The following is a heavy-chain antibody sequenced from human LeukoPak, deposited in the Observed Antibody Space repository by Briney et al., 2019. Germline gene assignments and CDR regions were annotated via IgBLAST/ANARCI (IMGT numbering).Heavy chain of an antibody. CDR2: ISPSGDST. D-gene: IGHD3-10*01. Sequence: GASVTVSCKAFGNTFTRNYIQWVRQAPGQGLEWMGIISPSGDSTTYAQKFQGRVTMTRDTSTRTVYMELSSLRSEDTAVYYCARDAGYYVSGSSLDYWGQGTLVTVSS. V-gene: IGHV1-46*01. CDR3: ARDAGYYVSGSSLDY. CDR1: GNTFTRNY. J-gene: IGHJ4*02.